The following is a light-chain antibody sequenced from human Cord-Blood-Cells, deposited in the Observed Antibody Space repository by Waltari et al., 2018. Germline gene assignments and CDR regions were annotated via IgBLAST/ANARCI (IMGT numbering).Light chain of an antibody. V-gene: IGKV1-39*01. CDR2: AAS. J-gene: IGKJ4*01. CDR1: QSISSY. CDR3: QQSYSTLRLT. Sequence: DIQMTQSPSSLSASVGDRVTITCRASQSISSYLNWYQQKPGKAPKLLIYAASSLQSGVPSRFSGSGSGTDVTLTISSPQPEDFATYYCQQSYSTLRLTFGGGTKVEIK.